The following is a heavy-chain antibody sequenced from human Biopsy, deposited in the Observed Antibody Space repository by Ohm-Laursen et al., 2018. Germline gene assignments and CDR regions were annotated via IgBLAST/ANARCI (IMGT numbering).Heavy chain of an antibody. D-gene: IGHD6-19*01. CDR2: IFKDGNT. Sequence: GTLSLTCAVSGYSISSDYRWGWIRQAPGKTLEWLGNIFKDGNTHYNSSLRSRLIISIDTSKNQFSLMMTSVSGADTAVYFCARVGSGWAPFDKWGPGTLVTVSS. V-gene: IGHV4-38-2*01. CDR3: ARVGSGWAPFDK. CDR1: GYSISSDYR. J-gene: IGHJ4*02.